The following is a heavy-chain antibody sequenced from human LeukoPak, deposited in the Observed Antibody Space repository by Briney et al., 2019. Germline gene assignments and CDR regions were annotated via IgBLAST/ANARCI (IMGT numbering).Heavy chain of an antibody. CDR1: GGSISSYY. J-gene: IGHJ4*02. D-gene: IGHD3-10*01. Sequence: NPSETLSLTCTVSGGSISSYYWSWIRQPAGKGLEWIGRIYTSGSTYYNPSLKSRVTISVDTSKNQFSLKLSSVTAADTAVYYCATRKTFGDRAFDYWGQGTLVTVSS. V-gene: IGHV4-4*07. CDR3: ATRKTFGDRAFDY. CDR2: IYTSGST.